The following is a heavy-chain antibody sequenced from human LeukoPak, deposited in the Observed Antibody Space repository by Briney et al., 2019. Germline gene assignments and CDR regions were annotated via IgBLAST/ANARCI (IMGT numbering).Heavy chain of an antibody. D-gene: IGHD1-7*01. CDR2: IIDSGIST. Sequence: PGGSLRLSCAASGFTFNNYAMTWVRQAPENGLEWVSSIIDSGISTYYGDSVKGRFTISRDNSKNTLYLQMNSLRAEDTAVYYCAKGSRGNYDYWGQGTLVTVSS. J-gene: IGHJ4*02. CDR3: AKGSRGNYDY. CDR1: GFTFNNYA. V-gene: IGHV3-23*01.